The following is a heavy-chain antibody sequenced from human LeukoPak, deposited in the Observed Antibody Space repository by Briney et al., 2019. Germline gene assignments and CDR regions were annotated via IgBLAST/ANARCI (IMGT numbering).Heavy chain of an antibody. CDR3: ARDERAYYYMDV. CDR2: IKANSGGT. CDR1: GYTFTGYY. V-gene: IGHV1-2*06. J-gene: IGHJ6*03. Sequence: ASVKVSCKASGYTFTGYYMHWVRQAPGQGVERMGRIKANSGGTNYAQKFQGRGTITRDTSISTAYLELSRLRSDDTAVYYCARDERAYYYMDVWGKGTTVTVSS.